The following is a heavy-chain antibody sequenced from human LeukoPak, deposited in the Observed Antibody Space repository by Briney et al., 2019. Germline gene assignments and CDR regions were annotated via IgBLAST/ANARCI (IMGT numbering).Heavy chain of an antibody. CDR2: IYPGDSDT. D-gene: IGHD6-19*01. Sequence: PGESLKISCKGSGYSFTTYWIGWVHQTPGKGLEWMGIIYPGDSDTRYSPSFQGQVTISADKSISTAYLEWSSLKASDTAMYYCARQGIAVAGDFDYWGQGTLVTVSS. CDR1: GYSFTTYW. V-gene: IGHV5-51*07. CDR3: ARQGIAVAGDFDY. J-gene: IGHJ4*02.